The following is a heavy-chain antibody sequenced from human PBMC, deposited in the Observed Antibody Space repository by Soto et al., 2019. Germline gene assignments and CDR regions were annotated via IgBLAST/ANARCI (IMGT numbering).Heavy chain of an antibody. D-gene: IGHD2-21*01. CDR3: AREYSGWFDP. CDR2: INHSGST. J-gene: IGHJ5*02. Sequence: SETLSLTCAVYGGSFSGYYWSWIRQPPGKGLGWIGEINHSGSTNYNPSLKSRVTISVDTSKNQFSLKLSSVTAADTAGYYCAREYSGWFDPWGQGTLVTVSS. V-gene: IGHV4-34*01. CDR1: GGSFSGYY.